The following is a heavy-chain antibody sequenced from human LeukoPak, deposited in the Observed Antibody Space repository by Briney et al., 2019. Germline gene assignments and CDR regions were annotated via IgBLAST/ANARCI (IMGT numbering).Heavy chain of an antibody. Sequence: SETLSLTCSVSGGSVSSGGFYRTWIRQPPGRGLEWIGYIYYSGSTEYNPSLKSRVTISVDTSKNQFSLKLSSVTAADTAVYYCARHAGTVYFDYWGQGTLVTVSS. CDR2: IYYSGST. D-gene: IGHD6-13*01. V-gene: IGHV4-61*08. CDR3: ARHAGTVYFDY. J-gene: IGHJ4*02. CDR1: GGSVSSGGFY.